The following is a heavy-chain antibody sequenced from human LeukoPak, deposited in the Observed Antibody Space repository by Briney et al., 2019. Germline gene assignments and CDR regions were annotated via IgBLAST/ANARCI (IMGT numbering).Heavy chain of an antibody. Sequence: PSGTLSLTCAVSGGSISSSNWWSWVRQPPGKGLEWIGEIYHSGSTNYNPSLKSRVTISVDTSKNQFSLNLSSVTAADTAVYYCARFQYPRGSVIDRETYYFDYWGQGTLVTVSS. D-gene: IGHD1-14*01. CDR1: GGSISSSNW. CDR2: IYHSGST. J-gene: IGHJ4*02. V-gene: IGHV4-4*02. CDR3: ARFQYPRGSVIDRETYYFDY.